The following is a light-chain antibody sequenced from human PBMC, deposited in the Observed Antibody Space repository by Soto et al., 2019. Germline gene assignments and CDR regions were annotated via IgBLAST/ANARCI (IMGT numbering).Light chain of an antibody. Sequence: QSVLTQPASVSGSPGQSITISCTGTSSDVGGYNYVSWYQQHPGKAPKVMIYDVTNRPSGVSNRFSGYKSGNTASLTISGLQSEDEADYYCSSYTSSSTLVFGTGTKVTVL. V-gene: IGLV2-14*01. CDR3: SSYTSSSTLV. CDR1: SSDVGGYNY. CDR2: DVT. J-gene: IGLJ1*01.